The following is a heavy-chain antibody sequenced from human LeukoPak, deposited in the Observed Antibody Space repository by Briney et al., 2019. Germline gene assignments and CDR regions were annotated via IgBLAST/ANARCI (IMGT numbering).Heavy chain of an antibody. V-gene: IGHV4-61*01. CDR1: GGSISSGSYY. Sequence: PSETLSLTCTVSGGSISSGSYYWSWIRQPPGKGLEWIGYIYYSGSTNYNPSLKSRVTISVDTSKNQFSLKLSSVTAADTAVYYCAGRRIAAANDYWGQGTLVTVSS. D-gene: IGHD6-13*01. CDR2: IYYSGST. CDR3: AGRRIAAANDY. J-gene: IGHJ4*02.